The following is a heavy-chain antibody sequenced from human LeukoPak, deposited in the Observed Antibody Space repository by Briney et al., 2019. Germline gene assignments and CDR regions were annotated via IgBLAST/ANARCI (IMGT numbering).Heavy chain of an antibody. J-gene: IGHJ4*02. V-gene: IGHV3-49*04. CDR1: GFTFSSYA. Sequence: GGSLRLSCAASGFTFSSYAMSWVRQAPGKGLEWVGFIRSKAYGGTTEYAASVKGRFTISRDDSKSIAYLQMNSLKTEDTAVYYCTRAADFWSGFCPDYWGQGTLVTVSS. D-gene: IGHD3-3*01. CDR2: IRSKAYGGTT. CDR3: TRAADFWSGFCPDY.